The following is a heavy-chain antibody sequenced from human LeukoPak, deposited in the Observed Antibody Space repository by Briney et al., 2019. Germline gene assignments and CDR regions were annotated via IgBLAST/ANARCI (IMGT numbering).Heavy chain of an antibody. D-gene: IGHD6-6*01. Sequence: ASVKVSCKASGGTFSSYAISWVRRAPGQGLEWMGGIIPIFGTANYAQKFQGRVTITADESTSTVYMELSSLRSEDTAVYYCARCSSSSNWFDPWGQGTLVTVSS. J-gene: IGHJ5*02. CDR1: GGTFSSYA. V-gene: IGHV1-69*13. CDR2: IIPIFGTA. CDR3: ARCSSSSNWFDP.